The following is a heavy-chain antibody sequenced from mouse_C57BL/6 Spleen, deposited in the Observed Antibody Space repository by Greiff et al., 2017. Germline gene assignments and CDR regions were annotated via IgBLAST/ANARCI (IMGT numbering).Heavy chain of an antibody. CDR1: GYTFTNYW. J-gene: IGHJ1*03. V-gene: IGHV1-63*01. CDR3: ARSAVVEDWYFDV. Sequence: QVQLQQSGAELVRPGTSVKMSCKASGYTFTNYWIGWAKQRPGHGLEWIGDIYPGGGYTNYNEKFKGKATLTADKSSSTAYMQFSSLTSEDSAIYYCARSAVVEDWYFDVWCTGTTVTVSS. CDR2: IYPGGGYT. D-gene: IGHD1-1*01.